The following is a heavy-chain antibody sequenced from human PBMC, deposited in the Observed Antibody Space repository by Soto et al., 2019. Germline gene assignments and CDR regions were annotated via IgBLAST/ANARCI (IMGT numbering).Heavy chain of an antibody. V-gene: IGHV3-11*01. D-gene: IGHD6-6*01. CDR1: GFTFSDYY. J-gene: IGHJ4*02. Sequence: PGGSLRLSCAASGFTFSDYYMSWIRQAPGKGLEWLSYIDTSGLTMDYADSVNGXXXXXXXXAXXSLYLQMSGLRAEDTAVYYCASSVYSSSAPNDYWGQGTLVTVSSGKALTAADTAVYYCARSLMGATVFDYWGQGTLVTVSS. CDR2: IDTSGLTM. CDR3: ASSVYSSSAPNDYWGQGTLVTVSSGKALTAADTAVYYCARSLMGATVFDY.